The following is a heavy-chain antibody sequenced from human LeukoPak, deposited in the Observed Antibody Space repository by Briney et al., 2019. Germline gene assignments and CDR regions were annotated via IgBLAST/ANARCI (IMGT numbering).Heavy chain of an antibody. CDR2: INSDGSST. D-gene: IGHD3-10*01. CDR1: GFTFSSYW. Sequence: PGGSLRLSCAASGFTFSSYWMHWVPQAPGRGRVWVARINSDGSSTSYADSVKGRFTISRDNAKNTLYLQMNSLRAEDTAVYYCARDAGFGAAFDYWGQGTLVTVSS. J-gene: IGHJ4*02. CDR3: ARDAGFGAAFDY. V-gene: IGHV3-74*01.